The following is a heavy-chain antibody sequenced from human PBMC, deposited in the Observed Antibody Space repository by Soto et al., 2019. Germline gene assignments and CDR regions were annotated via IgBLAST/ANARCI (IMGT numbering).Heavy chain of an antibody. V-gene: IGHV1-3*01. CDR3: LIWHVSATTIVWFHP. Sequence: ASVKVSCKASGYTFTSYGIHWVRQAPGQRLEWMGWINAANGDTKYSPKFQGRVTITRDTSASTAYMELSSLRSEDTAVYYCLIWHVSATTIVWFHPWDQATLIAV. D-gene: IGHD4-4*01. CDR2: INAANGDT. CDR1: GYTFTSYG. J-gene: IGHJ5*02.